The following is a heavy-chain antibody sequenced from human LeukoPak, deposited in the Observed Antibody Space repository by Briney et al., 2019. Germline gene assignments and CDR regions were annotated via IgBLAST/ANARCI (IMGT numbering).Heavy chain of an antibody. CDR2: IKQDGSEK. D-gene: IGHD3-9*01. CDR3: ARVLRGNILTGYYLPWVFDY. Sequence: GGSLRLSCAASGFTFSSYWMSWVRQAPGKGLEGVANIKQDGSEKYYVDSVKGRFTISRDNAKNSLYLQMNSLRAEDTAVYYCARVLRGNILTGYYLPWVFDYWGQGTLVTVSS. V-gene: IGHV3-7*01. CDR1: GFTFSSYW. J-gene: IGHJ4*02.